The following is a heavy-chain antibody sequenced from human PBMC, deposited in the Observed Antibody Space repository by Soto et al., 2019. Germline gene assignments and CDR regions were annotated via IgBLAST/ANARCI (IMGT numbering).Heavy chain of an antibody. CDR1: GGSFSGYY. CDR2: INHSGST. V-gene: IGHV4-34*01. Sequence: QVQLQQWGAGLLKPSETLSLTCAVYGGSFSGYYWSWIRQPPGKGLEWIGEINHSGSTNYNPSLKSRVTISVDTAKNQFSLKLSSVHAADTAVDYGARVGLSQTSDFVYWCRGTLVTASS. CDR3: ARVGLSQTSDFVY. J-gene: IGHJ4*02. D-gene: IGHD3-10*01.